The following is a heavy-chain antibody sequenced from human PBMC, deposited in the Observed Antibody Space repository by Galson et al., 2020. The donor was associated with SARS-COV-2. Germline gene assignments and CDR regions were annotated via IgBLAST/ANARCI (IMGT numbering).Heavy chain of an antibody. J-gene: IGHJ5*02. Sequence: GESLKISCAASGFTFSSYSMNWVRQAPGQGLEWVSSISSSSRSIYYADSVKGRFTISRDNAKNSLYLQMNSLRAEDTAVYYCARGAGATNDWVDPWGQGTLVTVSS. CDR3: ARGAGATNDWVDP. D-gene: IGHD1-26*01. CDR1: GFTFSSYS. V-gene: IGHV3-21*01. CDR2: ISSSSRSI.